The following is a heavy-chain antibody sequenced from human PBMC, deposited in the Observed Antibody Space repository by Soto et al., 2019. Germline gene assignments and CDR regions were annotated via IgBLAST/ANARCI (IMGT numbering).Heavy chain of an antibody. CDR3: AKDPGCSGGSCYSGLDY. CDR1: GFTFSSYG. Sequence: GRSLRLSCAASGFTFSSYGMHWVRQAPGKGLEWVAVISYDGSNKYYADSVKGRFTISRDNSKNTLYLQMNSLRAEDTAVYYCAKDPGCSGGSCYSGLDYWGQGTLVTVSS. J-gene: IGHJ4*02. CDR2: ISYDGSNK. V-gene: IGHV3-30*18. D-gene: IGHD2-15*01.